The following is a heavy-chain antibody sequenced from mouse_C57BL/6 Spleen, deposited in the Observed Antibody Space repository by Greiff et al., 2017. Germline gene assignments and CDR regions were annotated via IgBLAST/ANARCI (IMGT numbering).Heavy chain of an antibody. CDR1: GYTFTSYW. Sequence: QVQLQQPGAELVKPGASVKMSCKASGYTFTSYWITWVKQRPGQGLEWIGDIYPGSGSTNYNEKFQSKATLTVDTSSSTAYMPLSSLTSEDSAVYYCARDYYGSSSYYAMDYWGQGTSVTVSS. CDR2: IYPGSGST. D-gene: IGHD1-1*01. J-gene: IGHJ4*01. V-gene: IGHV1-55*01. CDR3: ARDYYGSSSYYAMDY.